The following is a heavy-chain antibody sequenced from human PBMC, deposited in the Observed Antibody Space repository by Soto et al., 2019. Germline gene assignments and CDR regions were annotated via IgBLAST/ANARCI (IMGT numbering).Heavy chain of an antibody. CDR2: ISYDGSNK. D-gene: IGHD4-4*01. CDR1: GCTFSTYA. CDR3: AREIDSNYDGMDV. J-gene: IGHJ6*02. Sequence: GGSLRLSCAASGCTFSTYAMQWVRQAPGKGLEWVAVISYDGSNKYYADSVKGRFTIFGDNSKNTLYLQMNSLRAEDTAVYYCAREIDSNYDGMDVWGQGTTVTVSS. V-gene: IGHV3-30-3*01.